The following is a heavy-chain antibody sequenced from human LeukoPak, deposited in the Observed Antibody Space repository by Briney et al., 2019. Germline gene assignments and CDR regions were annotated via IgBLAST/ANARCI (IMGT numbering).Heavy chain of an antibody. CDR3: AKDLRSINMIRGVPAWNYGVDV. J-gene: IGHJ6*04. Sequence: SLGVSPEAARLTFSSDRIEGVRDGPGKRMERVAVISYDGSNIYYADSVKGRFTISRDNSKNTLYLQMNSLRAEDTAVYYCAKDLRSINMIRGVPAWNYGVDVWGKGTKVTVSS. CDR1: RLTFSSDR. D-gene: IGHD3-10*01. CDR2: ISYDGSNI. V-gene: IGHV3-30*18.